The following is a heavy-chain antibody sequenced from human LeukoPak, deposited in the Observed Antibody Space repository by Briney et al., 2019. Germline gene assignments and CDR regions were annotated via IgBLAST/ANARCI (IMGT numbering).Heavy chain of an antibody. Sequence: PGGSLRLSCAASGFTFSSYSMNWVRQAPGKGLEWVSSISSSSSYIYYADSVKGRFTISRDNAKNSLYLQMNSLRAEDTAVYYCARVRVRGQLVRGFDPWGQGTLVTVSS. J-gene: IGHJ5*02. V-gene: IGHV3-21*01. CDR2: ISSSSSYI. CDR3: ARVRVRGQLVRGFDP. CDR1: GFTFSSYS. D-gene: IGHD6-6*01.